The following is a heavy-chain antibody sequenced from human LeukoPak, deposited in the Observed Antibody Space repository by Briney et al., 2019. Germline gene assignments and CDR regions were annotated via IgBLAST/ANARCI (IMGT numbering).Heavy chain of an antibody. CDR2: TSGSGVNS. CDR1: GFTLRSYD. D-gene: IGHD5-12*01. Sequence: GGSLRLSCAASGFTLRSYDMSWVRQAPGKGLEWVAATSGSGVNSYYADSVRGRFTISRDNSQNTLYLQMDSLRAENTALYYCAKEYSGYDFDYWGQGTLVTVSS. CDR3: AKEYSGYDFDY. V-gene: IGHV3-23*01. J-gene: IGHJ4*02.